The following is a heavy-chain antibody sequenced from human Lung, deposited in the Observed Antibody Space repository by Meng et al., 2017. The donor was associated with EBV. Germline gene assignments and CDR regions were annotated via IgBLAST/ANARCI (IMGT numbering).Heavy chain of an antibody. CDR3: ARDASSDKGFDY. V-gene: IGHV3-21*01. Sequence: VQLGGWGGVLGKPGGYLRLSCVASGFTFSSNSMHWVRQAPGKGLEWVSSISSGTSFIYYADSVKGRFTVSRDNAKNSLYLQMNSLRAEDTAVYYCARDASSDKGFDYWGQGTLVTVSS. CDR1: GFTFSSNS. J-gene: IGHJ4*02. D-gene: IGHD2-15*01. CDR2: ISSGTSFI.